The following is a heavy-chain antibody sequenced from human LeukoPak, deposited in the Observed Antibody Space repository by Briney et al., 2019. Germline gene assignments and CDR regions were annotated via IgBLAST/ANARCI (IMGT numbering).Heavy chain of an antibody. CDR1: GDTCTSYG. J-gene: IGHJ4*02. CDR2: ISAYNGNT. Sequence: ASVKISCKASGDTCTSYGISAVRQAPRQRLEWRGWISAYNGNTNYAQKLQRRVTMTTDTSTSTASKELRSLSSEDTAVYYCAVGYSSYPDDWGQGTLVTVSS. CDR3: AVGYSSYPDD. D-gene: IGHD6-13*01. V-gene: IGHV1-18*01.